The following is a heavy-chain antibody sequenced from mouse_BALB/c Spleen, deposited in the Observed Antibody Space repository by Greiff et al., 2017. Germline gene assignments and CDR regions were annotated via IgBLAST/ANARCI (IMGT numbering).Heavy chain of an antibody. V-gene: IGHV3-2*02. Sequence: EVKLMESGPGLVKPSQSLSLTCTVTGYSITSDYAWNWIRQFPGNKLEWMGYISYSGSTSYNPSLKSRISITRDTSKNQFFLQLNSVTTEDTATYYCARGLRPAYWGQGTLVTVSA. CDR3: ARGLRPAY. J-gene: IGHJ3*01. D-gene: IGHD2-4*01. CDR2: ISYSGST. CDR1: GYSITSDYA.